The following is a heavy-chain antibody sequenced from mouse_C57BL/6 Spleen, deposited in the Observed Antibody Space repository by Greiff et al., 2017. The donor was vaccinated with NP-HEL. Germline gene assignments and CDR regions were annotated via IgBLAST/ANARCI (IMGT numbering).Heavy chain of an antibody. CDR3: AKLYYGSGYAMDY. D-gene: IGHD1-1*01. CDR1: GFSLTSYG. V-gene: IGHV2-9*01. CDR2: IWGGGSS. Sequence: QVQLQQSGPGLAAPSQSLSITCTVSGFSLTSYGVDWVRQPPGKGLEWLGVIWGGGSSNYNSALMSRLSISKDNSKSQVFLKMNSLQTDDTAMYDWAKLYYGSGYAMDYWGQGTSVTVSS. J-gene: IGHJ4*01.